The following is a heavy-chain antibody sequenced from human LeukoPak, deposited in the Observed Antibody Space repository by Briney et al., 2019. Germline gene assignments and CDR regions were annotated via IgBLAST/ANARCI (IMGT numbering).Heavy chain of an antibody. V-gene: IGHV3-30-3*02. D-gene: IGHD3-22*01. CDR1: GFTLSSYP. CDR2: ISYEGISK. Sequence: QPGRSLRLSCAASGFTLSSYPMHWVRQAPGKGLEWVAFISYEGISKYYADSVKGRFTISRDNSKNSLILQMNSLRAEDTAVYYCAKEPYYYDSSGYYRHYYYGMDVWGQGTTVTVSS. J-gene: IGHJ6*02. CDR3: AKEPYYYDSSGYYRHYYYGMDV.